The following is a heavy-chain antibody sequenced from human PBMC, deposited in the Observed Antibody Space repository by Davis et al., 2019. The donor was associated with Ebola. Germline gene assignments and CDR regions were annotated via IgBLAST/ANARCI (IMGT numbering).Heavy chain of an antibody. D-gene: IGHD2-15*01. J-gene: IGHJ5*02. CDR1: GGSVSDYY. CDR3: ARDLEVVAVTLFGGQGWFDP. Sequence: PPETLSLTCPVYGGSVSDYYTSWIRQAPGEALGWVSVTYTGGTTYYADSMKARSTISRDNAKNSLYLQMNSLRAKDTAVYYCARDLEVVAVTLFGGQGWFDPWGQGTLVTVSS. CDR2: TYTGGTT. V-gene: IGHV3-53*01.